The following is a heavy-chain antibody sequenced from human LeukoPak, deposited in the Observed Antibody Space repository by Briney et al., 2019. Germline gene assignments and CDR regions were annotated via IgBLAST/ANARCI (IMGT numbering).Heavy chain of an antibody. Sequence: PGGSLGLSCAASGFTFSSYAMSWVRQAPGKGLEWVSAISGSGGSTYYADSVKGRFTISRDNSKNTLYLQMNSLRAEDTAVYYCAKGSGRATAAGIYYYYGMDVWGQGTTVTVSS. CDR3: AKGSGRATAAGIYYYYGMDV. CDR1: GFTFSSYA. CDR2: ISGSGGST. V-gene: IGHV3-23*01. J-gene: IGHJ6*02. D-gene: IGHD6-13*01.